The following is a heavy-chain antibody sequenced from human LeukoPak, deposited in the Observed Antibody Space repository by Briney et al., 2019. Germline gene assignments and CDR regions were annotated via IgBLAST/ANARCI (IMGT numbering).Heavy chain of an antibody. CDR1: GGSISSSSYY. J-gene: IGHJ3*02. CDR3: ASGVVTYAFDI. V-gene: IGHV4-39*01. Sequence: SETLSLTCTVSGGSISSSSYYWGWIRQPPGKGLEWIGSIYYSGSTYYNPSLKSRVTISVDTSKNQFSLKLSSVTAGDTAVYYCASGVVTYAFDIWGQGTMVTVSS. D-gene: IGHD4-23*01. CDR2: IYYSGST.